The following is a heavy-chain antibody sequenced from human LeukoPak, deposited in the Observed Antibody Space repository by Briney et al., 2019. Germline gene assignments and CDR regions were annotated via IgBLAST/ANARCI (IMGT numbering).Heavy chain of an antibody. V-gene: IGHV3-30*02. Sequence: GGSLRLSCVASGITFSNYGMHWVRQAPGKGLEWAAFIRFDGGNRYYADSVRGRFTISRDTSKNTLYLQMNSLRPEDTAVYYCAPPPYGSAPKDWGQGTLVTVSS. J-gene: IGHJ4*02. CDR1: GITFSNYG. CDR2: IRFDGGNR. D-gene: IGHD3-10*01. CDR3: APPPYGSAPKD.